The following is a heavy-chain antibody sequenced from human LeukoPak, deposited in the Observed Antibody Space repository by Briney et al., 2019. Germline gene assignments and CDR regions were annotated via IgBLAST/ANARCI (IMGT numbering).Heavy chain of an antibody. V-gene: IGHV5-51*01. CDR2: INPADSDA. CDR1: GYSFAIYW. Sequence: GESLKISCRGSGYSFAIYWIARVRQMPGKGLEWVGIINPADSDARYSPSFQGQVIISADKSISAAYLQWSSLKASDTAMYYCARAWSFASWGQGTLVTVSS. D-gene: IGHD2-15*01. J-gene: IGHJ4*02. CDR3: ARAWSFAS.